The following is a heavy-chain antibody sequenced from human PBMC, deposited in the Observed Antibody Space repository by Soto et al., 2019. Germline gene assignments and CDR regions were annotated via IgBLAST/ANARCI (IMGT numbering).Heavy chain of an antibody. Sequence: QVQLVQSGAEVKKPGASVKVSCKASGCTFTSYAMHWVRQAPGQRLEWMGWINAGNGNTKYSQKFQGRVTITRDTSASTAYMELSSLRSEDTAVYYCAKDYYDSSGYYPPALLFDYWGQGTLVTVSS. CDR2: INAGNGNT. J-gene: IGHJ4*02. CDR1: GCTFTSYA. D-gene: IGHD3-22*01. CDR3: AKDYYDSSGYYPPALLFDY. V-gene: IGHV1-3*01.